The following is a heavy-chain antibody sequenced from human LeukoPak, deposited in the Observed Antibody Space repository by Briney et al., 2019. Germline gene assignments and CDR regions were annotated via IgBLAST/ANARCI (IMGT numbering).Heavy chain of an antibody. D-gene: IGHD6-13*01. CDR2: ISGSGGST. Sequence: GGSLRLSCAASGFTFSSYAMSWVRQAPGKGLEWVSAISGSGGSTYYADSVKGRFTISRDNSKNTLYLQMNSLRAEDTAVYYCAKRTGKKQQDNYYYYYMDVWDKGTTVTVSS. CDR1: GFTFSSYA. V-gene: IGHV3-23*01. CDR3: AKRTGKKQQDNYYYYYMDV. J-gene: IGHJ6*03.